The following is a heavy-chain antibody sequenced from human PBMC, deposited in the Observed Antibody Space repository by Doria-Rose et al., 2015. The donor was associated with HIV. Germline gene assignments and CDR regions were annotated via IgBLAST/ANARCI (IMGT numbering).Heavy chain of an antibody. CDR3: AKDRGFGYQIGDGFDF. CDR2: LSWNSGSV. D-gene: IGHD3-10*01. Sequence: VQLVQSGGGLVQPGRSLRLSCAASGFTFQEHGMHWVRQAPGKGLEWVSGLSWNSGSVGYGDFVKGRFTISRDNAKKVLYLQMNVLHAEDTALYFCAKDRGFGYQIGDGFDFWGQGTMVTVSS. J-gene: IGHJ3*01. CDR1: GFTFQEHG. V-gene: IGHV3-9*01.